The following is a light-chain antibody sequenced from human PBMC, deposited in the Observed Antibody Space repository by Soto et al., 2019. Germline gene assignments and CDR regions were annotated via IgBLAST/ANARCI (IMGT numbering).Light chain of an antibody. CDR2: GIS. J-gene: IGKJ2*01. CDR1: QTISNN. CDR3: QQYNNSPHT. V-gene: IGKV3-15*01. Sequence: EVVMTQSPTTLSVSPGEKVTLSCRASQTISNNLAWYRKKPGQAPSLLIYGISTRATGLPARFSGSGSGTEFTLTISSLQSDDFALYSCQQYNNSPHTFGQGTKLEIK.